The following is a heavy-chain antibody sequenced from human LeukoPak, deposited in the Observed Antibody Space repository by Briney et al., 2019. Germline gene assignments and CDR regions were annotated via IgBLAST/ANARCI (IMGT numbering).Heavy chain of an antibody. Sequence: ASVKVSCKASGYAFTSYGISWVRQAPGQGLEWMGWISAYNGNTNYAQKLQGRVTMTTDTSTSTAYTELRSQRSDDTAVYYCARDHLLLGYCSSTSCPLLWYWGQGTLVTVSS. V-gene: IGHV1-18*01. D-gene: IGHD2-2*01. CDR2: ISAYNGNT. CDR3: ARDHLLLGYCSSTSCPLLWY. CDR1: GYAFTSYG. J-gene: IGHJ4*02.